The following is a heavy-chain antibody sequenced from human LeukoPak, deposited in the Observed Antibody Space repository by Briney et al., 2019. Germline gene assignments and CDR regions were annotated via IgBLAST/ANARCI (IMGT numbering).Heavy chain of an antibody. V-gene: IGHV4-59*08. J-gene: IGHJ6*02. Sequence: SETLSLTCTVSGGSIRSYYWSWIRQPPGKGLEWIGYIYYTGSTNYNPSLKSRVIMSVDTSNNRLSLKVSSVTAADTAVYYCARHTPMAPAPSGYYFNMDVWGQGTAVTVSS. CDR3: ARHTPMAPAPSGYYFNMDV. CDR2: IYYTGST. D-gene: IGHD5-24*01. CDR1: GGSIRSYY.